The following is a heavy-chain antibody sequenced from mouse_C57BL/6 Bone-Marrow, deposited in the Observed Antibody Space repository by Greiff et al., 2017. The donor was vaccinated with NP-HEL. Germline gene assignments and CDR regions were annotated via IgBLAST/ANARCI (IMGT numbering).Heavy chain of an antibody. J-gene: IGHJ1*03. CDR3: VRPSYYYGGHFDV. CDR1: GFSFNTYA. V-gene: IGHV10-1*01. D-gene: IGHD1-1*01. Sequence: EVKLVESGGGLVQPKGSLKLSCAASGFSFNTYAMNWVRQAPGKGLEWVARIRSKSNNYATYYADSVKDRFTISRDDSESMLYLQMNNLKTEDTAMYYCVRPSYYYGGHFDVWGTGTTVTVSS. CDR2: IRSKSNNYAT.